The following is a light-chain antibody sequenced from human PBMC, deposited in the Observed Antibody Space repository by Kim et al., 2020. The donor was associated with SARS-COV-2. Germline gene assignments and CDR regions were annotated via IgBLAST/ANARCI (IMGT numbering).Light chain of an antibody. CDR1: SLRRYY. CDR3: NSRDSSGNHLV. V-gene: IGLV3-19*01. CDR2: GKN. J-gene: IGLJ2*01. Sequence: ALGQKVRITCQGDSLRRYYASWYQKTPGQARVLVIYGKNNRPSGIPDRFSGSSSGNTASLTITGAQAEDEADYYCNSRDSSGNHLVFGGGTKVTVL.